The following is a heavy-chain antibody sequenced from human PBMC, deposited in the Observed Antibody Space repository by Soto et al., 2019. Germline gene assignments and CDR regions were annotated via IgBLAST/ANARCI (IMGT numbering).Heavy chain of an antibody. J-gene: IGHJ6*02. V-gene: IGHV3-33*08. CDR2: IWYDGSNK. CDR3: ARVAGLGYYYYYYGMDV. D-gene: IGHD3-10*01. CDR1: GFTFSSYS. Sequence: GGSLRLSCAASGFTFSSYSMNWVRQAPGKGLEWVAVIWYDGSNKYYADSVKGRFTISRDNSKNTLYLQMNSLRAEDTAVYYCARVAGLGYYYYYYGMDVWGQGTTVTVSS.